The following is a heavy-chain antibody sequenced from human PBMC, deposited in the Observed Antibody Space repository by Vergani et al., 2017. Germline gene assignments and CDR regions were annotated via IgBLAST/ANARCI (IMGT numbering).Heavy chain of an antibody. CDR2: INHSGST. J-gene: IGHJ5*02. Sequence: QVQLQQWGAGLLKPSETLSLTCAVYGGSFSGYYWSWIRQPPGKGLEWIGKINHSGSTNYNPSLKSRVTISVDTSKNKFSLKLSSVTAADTAVYYCARGRIAARNSWFDPWGQGTLVTVSS. CDR3: ARGRIAARNSWFDP. CDR1: GGSFSGYY. D-gene: IGHD6-6*01. V-gene: IGHV4-34*01.